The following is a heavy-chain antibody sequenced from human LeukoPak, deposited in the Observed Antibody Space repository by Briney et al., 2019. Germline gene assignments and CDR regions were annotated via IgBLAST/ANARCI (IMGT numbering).Heavy chain of an antibody. CDR3: ARGGIVVVPAATSYYYYYYMDV. CDR1: GVSISSYY. V-gene: IGHV4-4*07. CDR2: IYTSGST. J-gene: IGHJ6*03. Sequence: SETLSLTCTVSGVSISSYYWSWIRQPAGKGLEWIGRIYTSGSTNYNPSLKSRVTMSVDTSKNQFSLKLSSVTAADTAVYYCARGGIVVVPAATSYYYYYYMDVWGKGTTVTISS. D-gene: IGHD2-2*01.